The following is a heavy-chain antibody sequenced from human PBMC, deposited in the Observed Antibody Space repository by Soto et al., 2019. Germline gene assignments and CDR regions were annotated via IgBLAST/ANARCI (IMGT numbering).Heavy chain of an antibody. Sequence: SEPLSLTSAVYGGSFSGYYWSWIRQPPGKGLEWIGEINHSGSTNYNPSLKSRVTISVDTSKNQFSLKLSSVTAADTAVYYCAREKSRSSSKDWFDPWGQGTLVTVSS. CDR2: INHSGST. CDR3: AREKSRSSSKDWFDP. V-gene: IGHV4-34*01. CDR1: GGSFSGYY. J-gene: IGHJ5*02. D-gene: IGHD6-6*01.